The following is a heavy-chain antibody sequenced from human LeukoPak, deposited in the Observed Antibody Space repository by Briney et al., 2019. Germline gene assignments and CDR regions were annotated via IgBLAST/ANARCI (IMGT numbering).Heavy chain of an antibody. Sequence: ASVKVSCKASGYTFTGYYMHWVRQAPGQGLEWMGWINPNSGGTNYAQKFQGRVTMTRDTSISTAYMELSRLRSDDTAVYYCARVGSSGYYYYMDVWGKGTTVTISS. CDR2: INPNSGGT. CDR1: GYTFTGYY. J-gene: IGHJ6*03. V-gene: IGHV1-2*02. D-gene: IGHD6-19*01. CDR3: ARVGSSGYYYYMDV.